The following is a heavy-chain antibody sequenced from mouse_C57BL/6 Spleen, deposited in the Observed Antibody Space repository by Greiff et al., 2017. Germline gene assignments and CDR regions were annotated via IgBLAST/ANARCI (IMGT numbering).Heavy chain of an antibody. CDR2: IDPSDSYT. V-gene: IGHV1-50*01. D-gene: IGHD5-5*01. CDR1: GYTFTSYW. CDR3: ARGDYPTGFAY. Sequence: QVQLQQPGAELVKPGASVKLSCKASGYTFTSYWMQWVKQRPGQGLEWIGEIDPSDSYTNYNQKFKGKATLTVDTSSSTAYMQLSSLTSEDSAVYYGARGDYPTGFAYWGQGTLVTVSA. J-gene: IGHJ3*01.